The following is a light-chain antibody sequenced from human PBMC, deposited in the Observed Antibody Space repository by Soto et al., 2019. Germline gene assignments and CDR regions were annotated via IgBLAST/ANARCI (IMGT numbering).Light chain of an antibody. Sequence: EIVLTQSPGTLSLSPGERATLSCRASQSVSGNYLAWYQQKLGQAPRLLIYGATSRATGIPDRFSGSVSGTDFTLTISRLEHDDFAVYYCQQYGRSATFTFGPGTKVDIK. J-gene: IGKJ3*01. V-gene: IGKV3-20*01. CDR3: QQYGRSATFT. CDR1: QSVSGNY. CDR2: GAT.